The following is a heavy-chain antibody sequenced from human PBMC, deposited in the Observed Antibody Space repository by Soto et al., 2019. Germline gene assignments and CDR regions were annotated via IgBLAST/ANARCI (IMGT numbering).Heavy chain of an antibody. V-gene: IGHV1-69*02. J-gene: IGHJ5*02. Sequence: ASVKVSCKASGGIFSSYTISWVRQAPGQGLEWMGRIIPILGIANYAQKFQGRVTITADKSTSTAYMELSSLRSEDTAVYYCASGGWSRDNWFGPWGQGTLVTVSS. D-gene: IGHD6-19*01. CDR2: IIPILGIA. CDR3: ASGGWSRDNWFGP. CDR1: GGIFSSYT.